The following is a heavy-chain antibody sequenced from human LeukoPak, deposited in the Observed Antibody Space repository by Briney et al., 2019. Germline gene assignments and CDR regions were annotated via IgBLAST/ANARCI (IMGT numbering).Heavy chain of an antibody. J-gene: IGHJ5*02. CDR2: IYPGDSDT. V-gene: IGHV5-51*01. D-gene: IGHD3-22*01. CDR3: ARLPCYYDSSGEGWFDP. CDR1: GYSFTSYW. Sequence: GESLKISCKGSGYSFTSYWIGWVRQMPGKGLEWMGIIYPGDSDTRYSPSFQGQVTISADKSISTAYLQWSSLKASDTAMYYCARLPCYYDSSGEGWFDPWGQGTLVTVSS.